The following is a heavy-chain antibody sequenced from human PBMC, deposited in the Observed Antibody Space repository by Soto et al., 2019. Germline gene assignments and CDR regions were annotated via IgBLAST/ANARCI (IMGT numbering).Heavy chain of an antibody. Sequence: VHLLQSGGEVKKPGASVKVSCKTSGYIFTNYAINWVRQAPGQGLEWMGWISAYNGDTKYAQRFQGRLTVTTDPSTSTAYMELVSLRSDDTSVYYCARDGRAFSIFGETMDVWGQGTTVTVSS. CDR3: ARDGRAFSIFGETMDV. J-gene: IGHJ6*02. CDR2: ISAYNGDT. CDR1: GYIFTNYA. D-gene: IGHD3-3*01. V-gene: IGHV1-18*01.